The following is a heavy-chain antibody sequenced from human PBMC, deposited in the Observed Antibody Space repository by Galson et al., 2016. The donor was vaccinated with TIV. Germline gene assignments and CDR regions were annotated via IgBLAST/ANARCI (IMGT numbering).Heavy chain of an antibody. Sequence: SVKVSCKASGGTFTNYAFSWVRQAPGQGLEWMGRIIPILGMTNYAQKFQGRVTISADTSTSTAYMEVSSLRSEDTAMYYCATHIYNNAWNNWFDPWGQGTLVTVPS. CDR3: ATHIYNNAWNNWFDP. CDR1: GGTFTNYA. CDR2: IIPILGMT. J-gene: IGHJ5*02. V-gene: IGHV1-69*04. D-gene: IGHD3-10*01.